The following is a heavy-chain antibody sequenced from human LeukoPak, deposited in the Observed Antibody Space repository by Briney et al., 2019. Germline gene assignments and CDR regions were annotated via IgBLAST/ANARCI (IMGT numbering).Heavy chain of an antibody. CDR3: ARDHPTYYDFWSGYYTGYYYGMDV. CDR2: IKQDGSEK. V-gene: IGHV3-7*01. D-gene: IGHD3-3*01. J-gene: IGHJ6*02. Sequence: GGSLRLSCAASGLTFKNYAMNWVRQAPGKGLEWVANIKQDGSEKYYVDSVKGRFTISRDNAKNSLYLQMNSLRAEDTAVYYCARDHPTYYDFWSGYYTGYYYGMDVWGQGTTVTVSS. CDR1: GLTFKNYA.